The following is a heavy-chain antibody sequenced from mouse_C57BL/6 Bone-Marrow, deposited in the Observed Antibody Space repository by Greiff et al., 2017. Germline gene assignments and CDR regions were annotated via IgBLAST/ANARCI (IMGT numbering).Heavy chain of an antibody. Sequence: VHVKQSGAELVRPGASVKLSCTASGFNIKDDYMHWVKQRPEQGLEWIGWIDPENGDTEYASKFQGKAPITADTSSNTAYLQLSSLTSEDTAVYYCTTRYYGSSYYWYFDVWGTGTTVTVSS. J-gene: IGHJ1*03. CDR2: IDPENGDT. CDR1: GFNIKDDY. V-gene: IGHV14-4*01. CDR3: TTRYYGSSYYWYFDV. D-gene: IGHD1-1*01.